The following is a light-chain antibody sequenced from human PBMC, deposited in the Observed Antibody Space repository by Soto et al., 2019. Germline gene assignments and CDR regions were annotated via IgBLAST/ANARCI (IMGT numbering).Light chain of an antibody. J-gene: IGKJ5*01. CDR1: QAIKNF. CDR3: PQSDNLPLT. Sequence: DFPMTQSPSSLSASVGDRVTITCRATQAIKNFLNWYQQKPGRAPKLLISDASTLQRGVPSRFSGAGSVTHFTFVISSLQPEDVGTYYCPQSDNLPLTFGQGTRLDIK. V-gene: IGKV1-33*01. CDR2: DAS.